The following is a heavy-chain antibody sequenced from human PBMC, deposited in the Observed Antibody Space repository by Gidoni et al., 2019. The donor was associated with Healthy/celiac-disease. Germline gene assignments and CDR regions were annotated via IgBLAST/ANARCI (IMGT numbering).Heavy chain of an antibody. CDR2: IYYSGST. CDR1: GGSISSYY. J-gene: IGHJ4*02. D-gene: IGHD2-2*01. V-gene: IGHV4-59*13. CDR3: ARGEGYCSSTSCWPDY. Sequence: QVQLQESGPGLVKPSATLSLTCTVSGGSISSYYWSWIRQPPGKGLEWIGYIYYSGSTNYNPSLKSRVTISVDTSKNQFSLKLSSVTAADTAVYYCARGEGYCSSTSCWPDYWGQGTLVTVSS.